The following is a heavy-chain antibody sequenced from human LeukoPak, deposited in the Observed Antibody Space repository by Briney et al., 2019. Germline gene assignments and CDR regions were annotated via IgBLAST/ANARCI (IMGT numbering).Heavy chain of an antibody. CDR3: AKDISAVAGSFDY. D-gene: IGHD6-19*01. CDR2: ISWNSGSI. J-gene: IGHJ4*02. CDR1: GFTFDDYA. Sequence: GRALRLSCAASGFTFDDYAMQWVRQARGKGLEWVSGISWNSGSIGYADAVKGRFTSSRDNAKNSLDLQMNSLRADDAALYYCAKDISAVAGSFDYWGQGTLVTVSS. V-gene: IGHV3-9*01.